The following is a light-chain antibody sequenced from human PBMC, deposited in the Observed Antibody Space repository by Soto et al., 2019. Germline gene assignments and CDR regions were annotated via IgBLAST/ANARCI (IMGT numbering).Light chain of an antibody. CDR1: SSDVGGYNY. J-gene: IGLJ1*01. V-gene: IGLV2-14*01. CDR3: SSYTSGSLYV. CDR2: DVS. Sequence: QSALTQPASVSGSPGQSIAISCTGTSSDVGGYNYVSWYQQHPGKAPKVMIYDVSNRPSGVSDRFSGSKSGNTASLTIYGLQTDDEADYYCSSYTSGSLYVFGTGTKVTVL.